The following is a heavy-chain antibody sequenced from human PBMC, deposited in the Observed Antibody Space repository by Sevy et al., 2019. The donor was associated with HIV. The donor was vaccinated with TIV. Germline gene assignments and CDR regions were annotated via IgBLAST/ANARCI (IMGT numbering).Heavy chain of an antibody. CDR3: ARDNYCISGDGCYGYGLDV. Sequence: GGSLRLSCSASGLTFSDYYMTWIRQAPGKGLECISYISNSGNTVYYADSVKGRFTVSRDNAKKSLYLQLNSLRDEDTAVYYCARDNYCISGDGCYGYGLDVWGHGTTVTVSS. V-gene: IGHV3-11*01. CDR2: ISNSGNTV. D-gene: IGHD2-2*01. J-gene: IGHJ6*02. CDR1: GLTFSDYY.